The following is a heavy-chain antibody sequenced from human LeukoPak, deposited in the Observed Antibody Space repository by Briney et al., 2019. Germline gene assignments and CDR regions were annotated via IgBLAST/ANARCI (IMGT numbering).Heavy chain of an antibody. CDR3: ARRERDFVVVPAASGWFDP. Sequence: NPSETLSLTCAVAGYSISSGYYWGWIRQPPGKGLEWIGSIYHSGSTYYNPSLKSRVTISVDTSKNQFSLKLSSVTAADTAVYYCARRERDFVVVPAASGWFDPWGQGTLVTVSS. D-gene: IGHD2-2*01. CDR2: IYHSGST. CDR1: GYSISSGYY. J-gene: IGHJ5*02. V-gene: IGHV4-38-2*01.